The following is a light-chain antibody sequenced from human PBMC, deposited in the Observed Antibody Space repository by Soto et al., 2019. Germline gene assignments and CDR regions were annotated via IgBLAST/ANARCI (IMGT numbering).Light chain of an antibody. Sequence: QSALTQPASVSGSPGQSITISCTGSSSDIGHYNFVSWYRQHPGKAPKLMIYDVNNRPSGVSNRFSGSKSGNTASLTISGLQAEDEADYFCVSYTSSSTPYVFGAGTKVTVL. CDR3: VSYTSSSTPYV. CDR1: SSDIGHYNF. V-gene: IGLV2-14*01. J-gene: IGLJ1*01. CDR2: DVN.